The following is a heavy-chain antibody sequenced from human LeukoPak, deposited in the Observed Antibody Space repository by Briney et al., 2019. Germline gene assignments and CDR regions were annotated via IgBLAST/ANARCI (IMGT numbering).Heavy chain of an antibody. CDR2: INHSGST. CDR1: GGSFSGYY. J-gene: IGHJ4*02. V-gene: IGHV4-34*01. D-gene: IGHD4-17*01. CDR3: ATRVENDYGDYVDDY. Sequence: SETLSLTCAVYGGSFSGYYWSWIRQPPGKGLEWIGEINHSGSTNYNPSLKSRVTISVDTSKNQFSLKLSSVTAADTAVYYCATRVENDYGDYVDDYWGQGTLVTVSS.